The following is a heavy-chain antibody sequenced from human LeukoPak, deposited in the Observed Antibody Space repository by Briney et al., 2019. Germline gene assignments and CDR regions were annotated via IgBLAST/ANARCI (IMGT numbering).Heavy chain of an antibody. Sequence: ASVKVSCKASGYTFTSYGISWVRQAPGQGLEWMGWISAYNGNTNNAKKLQGRVNMTTDTSTSTAYMELRSLRSDDTAVYYWARDSVITMIVVVIDAPFDYWGQGALATVSS. CDR3: ARDSVITMIVVVIDAPFDY. J-gene: IGHJ4*02. D-gene: IGHD3-22*01. V-gene: IGHV1-18*01. CDR1: GYTFTSYG. CDR2: ISAYNGNT.